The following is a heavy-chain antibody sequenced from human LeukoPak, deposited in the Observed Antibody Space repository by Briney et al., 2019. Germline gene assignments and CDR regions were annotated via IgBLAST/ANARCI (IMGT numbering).Heavy chain of an antibody. J-gene: IGHJ4*02. CDR1: GFNFGSHY. Sequence: GGSLRLSCATAGFNFGSHYMSWLRQAPGKGPEWLSYISGNGDSIAYADSVKGRFTISRDNARSLLYLQMNNLRDQDTAVYYCVRQARRGVGQWGQGTLIAVSS. CDR2: ISGNGDSI. V-gene: IGHV3-11*01. CDR3: VRQARRGVGQ.